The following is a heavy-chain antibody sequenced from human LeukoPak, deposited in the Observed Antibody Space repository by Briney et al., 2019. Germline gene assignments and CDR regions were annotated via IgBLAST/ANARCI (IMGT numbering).Heavy chain of an antibody. V-gene: IGHV3-74*01. D-gene: IGHD2-21*02. CDR1: GFTLSSYW. CDR3: AREVTPYY. CDR2: INNDGSTT. J-gene: IGHJ4*02. Sequence: GGSLRLSCAASGFTLSSYWMHWVRQAPGKGLVWVSRINNDGSTTNYADSVKGRFTISRDNAKNSLYLQMNSLRAEDTAVYYCAREVTPYYWGQGTLVTVSS.